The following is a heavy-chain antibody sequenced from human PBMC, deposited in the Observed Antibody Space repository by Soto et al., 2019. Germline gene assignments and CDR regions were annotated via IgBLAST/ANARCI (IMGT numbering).Heavy chain of an antibody. D-gene: IGHD3-3*01. CDR2: ISAYSGDT. V-gene: IGHV1-18*01. CDR1: GYTFTNYA. Sequence: VQLLQSGGEVRKPGASVKVSCKTSGYTFTNYAINWVRQAPGQGLQWMGWISAYSGDTKYAQRFQDRLTVTTDPSTTTASMELRSLRSDDTAVYYCARDGRAFSIFGETMDVGGQWTTVTVSS. J-gene: IGHJ6*02. CDR3: ARDGRAFSIFGETMDV.